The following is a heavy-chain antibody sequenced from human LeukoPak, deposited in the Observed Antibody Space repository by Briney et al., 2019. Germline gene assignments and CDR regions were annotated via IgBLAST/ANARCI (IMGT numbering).Heavy chain of an antibody. V-gene: IGHV1-46*01. D-gene: IGHD6-13*01. CDR1: GYTFTSYY. J-gene: IGHJ4*02. Sequence: ASVTVSCKASGYTFTSYYMHWVRQAPGQGLEWMGLINPSGGSTSYAQKFQGRVTMTRDTSTSTVYMELSSLRSEDTAVYYCARDLRYSSSWYAPSYWGQGTLVTVSS. CDR2: INPSGGST. CDR3: ARDLRYSSSWYAPSY.